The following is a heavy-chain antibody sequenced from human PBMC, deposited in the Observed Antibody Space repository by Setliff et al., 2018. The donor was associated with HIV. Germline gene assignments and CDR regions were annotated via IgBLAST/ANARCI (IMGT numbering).Heavy chain of an antibody. CDR3: ARLPATTGWPPSYFDS. CDR1: GVSITNDNYY. Sequence: SETLSLTCTVSGVSITNDNYYWGWIRQPPGKGLDWIGNIFFTGTIEYNASLSSRVTISVDRSKNQISLTLTSVTAADTAIYYCARLPATTGWPPSYFDSWGQGALVT. J-gene: IGHJ4*02. CDR2: IFFTGTI. D-gene: IGHD6-19*01. V-gene: IGHV4-39*07.